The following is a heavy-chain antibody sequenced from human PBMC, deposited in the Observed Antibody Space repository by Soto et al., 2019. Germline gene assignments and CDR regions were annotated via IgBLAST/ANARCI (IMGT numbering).Heavy chain of an antibody. Sequence: QVHLQESGPGLVEPSQTLSLTCTVSGDSISSGDYYWSWIRQSPDKGLEWIGYTYHSGRTYYKPSLKSRVTSSADTSKSQFSLKLSSVTAADTAVYYCARRHYYDSSGYADALDIWGQGTSVTVSS. CDR2: TYHSGRT. CDR3: ARRHYYDSSGYADALDI. J-gene: IGHJ3*02. V-gene: IGHV4-30-4*01. CDR1: GDSISSGDYY. D-gene: IGHD3-22*01.